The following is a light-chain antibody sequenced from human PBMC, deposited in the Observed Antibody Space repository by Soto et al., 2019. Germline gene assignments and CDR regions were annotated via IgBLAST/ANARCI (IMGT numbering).Light chain of an antibody. CDR2: LGS. CDR1: QSLLHSNGYNY. CDR3: MQALQTPPT. J-gene: IGKJ1*01. V-gene: IGKV2-28*01. Sequence: DIVMTQSPLSLPVTPGEPASISCRSSQSLLHSNGYNYLDWYLQKPGQSPQLLIYLGSNRASGVPDRFSGSGSGTDFTLKSSRVEADDVGVYYCMQALQTPPTFGQGTKVEIK.